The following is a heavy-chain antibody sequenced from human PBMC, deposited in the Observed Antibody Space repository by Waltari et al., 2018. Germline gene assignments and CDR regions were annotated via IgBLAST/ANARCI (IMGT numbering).Heavy chain of an antibody. CDR2: IYYSGST. D-gene: IGHD3-22*01. V-gene: IGHV4-39*01. J-gene: IGHJ4*03. Sequence: QLQLQESGPGLVKPSETLSLTCTVSGGSLRSISYYWGWIRQPPGKGLEWVGSIYYSGSTYYNPSLNSRVTISVDTSKNQFSLKLSSLTAADTAVYFCARHVLGPYYNTILPPNYWGQGTLVTVSS. CDR3: ARHVLGPYYNTILPPNY. CDR1: GGSLRSISYY.